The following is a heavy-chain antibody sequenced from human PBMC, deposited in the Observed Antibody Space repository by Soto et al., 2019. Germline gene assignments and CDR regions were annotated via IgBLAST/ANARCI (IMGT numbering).Heavy chain of an antibody. CDR3: AIQVTYYYDSSPLGHDYYGMDV. V-gene: IGHV1-69*01. CDR2: IIPIFGTA. Sequence: QVQLVQSGAAVKKPGSSVNVSCNASGGTFSSYAISWVRQAPGQGLAGMGGIIPIFGTAHYAQKFQGRVTIPADESTSTDYVELSRMRSEDTAVYYCAIQVTYYYDSSPLGHDYYGMDVWGQGTTVTVSS. CDR1: GGTFSSYA. J-gene: IGHJ6*02. D-gene: IGHD3-22*01.